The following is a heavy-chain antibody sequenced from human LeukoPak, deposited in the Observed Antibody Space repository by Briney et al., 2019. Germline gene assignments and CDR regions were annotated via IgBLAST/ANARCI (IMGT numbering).Heavy chain of an antibody. Sequence: GGSLRLSCAASGFTFSNYAMSWLPQAPGKGLEWVSAFSPSGGGTYYADSVKGRFTISRDNSKNTLYLQMNSLRAEDTAVYYCARALRIYYYFDYWGQGTLVTVSS. CDR1: GFTFSNYA. J-gene: IGHJ4*02. D-gene: IGHD1-26*01. CDR2: FSPSGGGT. V-gene: IGHV3-23*01. CDR3: ARALRIYYYFDY.